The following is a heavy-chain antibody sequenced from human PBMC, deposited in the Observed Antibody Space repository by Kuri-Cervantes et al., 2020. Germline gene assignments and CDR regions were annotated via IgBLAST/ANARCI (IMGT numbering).Heavy chain of an antibody. CDR1: GYTFTGYY. V-gene: IGHV1-2*04. J-gene: IGHJ5*02. CDR2: INPNSGGT. D-gene: IGHD6-19*01. Sequence: ASVKVSCKASGYTFTGYYMHWVRQAPGQGLEWMGWINPNSGGTNYAQKFQGWVTMTRDTSISTAYMELSRLRSEDTAVYYCAAGTGPGIAVAGIVGRSGIVRGNWFDPWGQGTLVTVSS. CDR3: AAGTGPGIAVAGIVGRSGIVRGNWFDP.